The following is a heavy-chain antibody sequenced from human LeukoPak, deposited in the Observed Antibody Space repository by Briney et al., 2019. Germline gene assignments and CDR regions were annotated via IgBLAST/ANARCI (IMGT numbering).Heavy chain of an antibody. CDR3: ARVGRPYAFDI. V-gene: IGHV4-59*01. D-gene: IGHD2-15*01. CDR2: VYYSGPT. Sequence: SETLSLTCRVSCDSISSDYWSWIRQPPGKGLEWIGSVYYSGPTNYNPSLKSRLTISIDPSKNEFSLRLSSVTAADTAVYYCARVGRPYAFDIWGQGTMVTVSS. CDR1: CDSISSDY. J-gene: IGHJ3*02.